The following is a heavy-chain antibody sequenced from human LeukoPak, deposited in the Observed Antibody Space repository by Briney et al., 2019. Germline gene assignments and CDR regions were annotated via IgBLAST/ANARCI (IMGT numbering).Heavy chain of an antibody. Sequence: SGTLSLTCAVSGYSISSGYYWGWIRQPPGKGLEWIGSIYHSGSTYYNPSLKSRVTISVDTSKNQFSLKLSSVTAADTAVYYCARSIAVAVYFDYWGQGTLVTVSS. V-gene: IGHV4-38-2*01. CDR1: GYSISSGYY. J-gene: IGHJ4*02. D-gene: IGHD6-19*01. CDR2: IYHSGST. CDR3: ARSIAVAVYFDY.